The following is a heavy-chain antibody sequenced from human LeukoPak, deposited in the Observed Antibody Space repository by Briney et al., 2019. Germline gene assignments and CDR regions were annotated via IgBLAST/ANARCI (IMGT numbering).Heavy chain of an antibody. D-gene: IGHD3-10*01. CDR1: GGPFSGYY. J-gene: IGHJ4*02. CDR2: INHSGST. Sequence: SETLSLTCAVYGGPFSGYYWNWIRQPPGKGLEWIGEINHSGSTNYNPSLKSRVTMSVDTSKNQFSLKLNSVTAADTAVYYCARGLVRGSGTIGYWGQGTLVTVSS. CDR3: ARGLVRGSGTIGY. V-gene: IGHV4-34*01.